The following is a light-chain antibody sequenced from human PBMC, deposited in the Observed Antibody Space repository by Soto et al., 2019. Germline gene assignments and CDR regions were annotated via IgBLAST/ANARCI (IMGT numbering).Light chain of an antibody. J-gene: IGLJ2*01. CDR2: DVS. CDR1: SSDVGGYTY. Sequence: QSVLTQPRSVSGSPGHSVAISCTGTSSDVGGYTYVAWYRQYPGKAPKLMLYDVSKRPSGVPDRFSGSKSGNMASLTISGLQAEDEADYYCCSYAGRYIVVFGGGTKVTVL. CDR3: CSYAGRYIVV. V-gene: IGLV2-11*01.